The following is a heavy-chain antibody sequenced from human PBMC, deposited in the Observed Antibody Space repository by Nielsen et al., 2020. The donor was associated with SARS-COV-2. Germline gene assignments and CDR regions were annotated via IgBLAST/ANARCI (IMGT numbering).Heavy chain of an antibody. D-gene: IGHD4-17*01. CDR1: GFTFSSYW. V-gene: IGHV3-66*01. J-gene: IGHJ2*01. Sequence: GGSLRLSCAASGFTFSSYWMSWVRQAPGKGLEWVSVIYSGGSTYYADSVKGRFTISRDNSKNTLYLQMNSLRAEDTAVYYCAREDGDYDWYFDLWGRGTLVTVSS. CDR3: AREDGDYDWYFDL. CDR2: IYSGGST.